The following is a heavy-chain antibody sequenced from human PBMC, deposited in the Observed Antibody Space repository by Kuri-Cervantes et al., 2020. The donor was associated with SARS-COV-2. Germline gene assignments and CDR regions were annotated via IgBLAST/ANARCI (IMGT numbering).Heavy chain of an antibody. CDR1: GFTFSSYS. CDR3: ARATPYYYDGIGYKGYFDY. J-gene: IGHJ4*02. Sequence: GGSLTLSCAASGFTFSSYSMNWVRQAPGKGLEWVAVIWYDGSNTYYADSEKGLFTISKDNSKNTLYLQMNSRRAEDTAVYYWARATPYYYDGIGYKGYFDYWGQGTLVTVSS. V-gene: IGHV3-33*08. D-gene: IGHD3-22*01. CDR2: IWYDGSNT.